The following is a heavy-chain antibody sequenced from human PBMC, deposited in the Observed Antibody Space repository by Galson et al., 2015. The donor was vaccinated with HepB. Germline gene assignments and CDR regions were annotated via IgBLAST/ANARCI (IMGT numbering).Heavy chain of an antibody. CDR2: INPSGGST. CDR1: GYTFTSYY. V-gene: IGHV1-46*01. Sequence: SVKVSCKASGYTFTSYYMHWVRQAPGQGLEWMGIINPSGGSTSYAQKFQGRVTMTRDTSTSTVYMELSSLRSEDTAVYYCARSDAVNTGGMDVWGQGTTVTVSS. D-gene: IGHD1-14*01. CDR3: ARSDAVNTGGMDV. J-gene: IGHJ6*02.